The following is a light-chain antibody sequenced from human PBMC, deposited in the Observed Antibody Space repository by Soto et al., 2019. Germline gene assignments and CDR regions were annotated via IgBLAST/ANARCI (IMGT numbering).Light chain of an antibody. V-gene: IGLV2-8*01. CDR2: NVN. CDR1: SSDVGGYNF. J-gene: IGLJ3*02. CDR3: SSYAGSNTWV. Sequence: QSALTQPPSASGSPGQSLTISCTGTSSDVGGYNFVSWYQQHPGKAPKLMISNVNRRPSGVPDRFSGSKSGNTASLTVSGVQAEDEADYYCSSYAGSNTWVFGGGTKLTVL.